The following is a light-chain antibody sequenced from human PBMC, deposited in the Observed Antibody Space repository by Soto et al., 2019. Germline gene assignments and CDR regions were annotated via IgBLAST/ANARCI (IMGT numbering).Light chain of an antibody. Sequence: DIQMTQSPSTLSASVGDRVTITCRASQSVSDWLAWYQQKPGKAPKLLIYDASSLESAVPSRFSGSGSGTEFTLTISSLQPDDFATYYCQPYNSYTWTFGQGTKVEIK. CDR2: DAS. J-gene: IGKJ1*01. CDR3: QPYNSYTWT. CDR1: QSVSDW. V-gene: IGKV1-5*01.